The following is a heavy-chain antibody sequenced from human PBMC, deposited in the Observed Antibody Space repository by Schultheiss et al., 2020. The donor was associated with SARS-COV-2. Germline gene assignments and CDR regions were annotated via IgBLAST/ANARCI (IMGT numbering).Heavy chain of an antibody. J-gene: IGHJ3*02. D-gene: IGHD2-2*01. CDR2: ISGSGGST. Sequence: GESLKISCAASGFTFSSYAMSWVRQAPGKELEWVSAISGSGGSTYYADSGKGRFTISRDNSKNTLYLQMNSLRAEDTAVYYCTRVGEGIVVVPAAPRIWGQGTMVTVSS. CDR1: GFTFSSYA. V-gene: IGHV3-23*01. CDR3: TRVGEGIVVVPAAPRI.